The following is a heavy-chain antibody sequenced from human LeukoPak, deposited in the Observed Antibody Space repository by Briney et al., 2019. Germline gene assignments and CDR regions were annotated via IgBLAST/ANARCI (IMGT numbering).Heavy chain of an antibody. CDR2: INHSGST. J-gene: IGHJ5*02. CDR1: SGSFSGYY. Sequence: PSETLSLTCAVYSGSFSGYYWSWTRQPPGKGLEWIGEINHSGSTNYNPSLKSRVTISVDTSKNQFSLKLSSATAADTAVYYCARGHRPIIVVVPVNWFDPWGQGTLVTVSS. D-gene: IGHD2-2*01. V-gene: IGHV4-34*01. CDR3: ARGHRPIIVVVPVNWFDP.